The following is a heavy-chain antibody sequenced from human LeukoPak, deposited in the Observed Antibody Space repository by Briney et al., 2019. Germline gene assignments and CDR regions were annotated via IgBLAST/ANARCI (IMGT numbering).Heavy chain of an antibody. J-gene: IGHJ5*02. V-gene: IGHV3-53*01. CDR2: SYSGGSI. CDR1: GFTVSSKH. Sequence: GGSLRLSCAASGFTVSSKHMGWVRQAPGKGLDWVLSSYSGGSIYFADSVKGRFTISRDNSENTLYLQMNSLRAEDTALYYCATVGRNNWFDLWGQGTPVTVSS. CDR3: ATVGRNNWFDL.